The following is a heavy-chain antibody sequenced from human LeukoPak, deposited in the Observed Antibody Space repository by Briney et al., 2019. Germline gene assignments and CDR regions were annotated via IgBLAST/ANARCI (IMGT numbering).Heavy chain of an antibody. J-gene: IGHJ6*03. CDR1: GGTFSSYA. CDR2: IIPIFGTA. D-gene: IGHD6-6*01. CDR3: ARTAARGYYYYYMDV. Sequence: GASVKVSRKASGGTFSSYAISWVRQAPGQGLEWMGGIIPIFGTANYAQKFQGRVTITTDESTSTAYMELSSLRSEDTAVYYCARTAARGYYYYYMDVWGKGTTVTVSS. V-gene: IGHV1-69*05.